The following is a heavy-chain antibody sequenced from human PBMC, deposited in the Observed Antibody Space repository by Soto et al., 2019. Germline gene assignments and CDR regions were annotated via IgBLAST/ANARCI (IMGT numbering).Heavy chain of an antibody. CDR1: GFPFSDYY. J-gene: IGHJ4*02. CDR3: VRDISPNNFASGSYTY. V-gene: IGHV3-11*06. Sequence: QVQLVESGGGLVKPGGSLRLSCAASGFPFSDYYMNWIRQAPGKGLEWVSFINNSSIYTNYADSVKGRFTISRGTTKNSLYLQMNSLRPEDTAVYYCVRDISPNNFASGSYTYWGQGILVTVSS. D-gene: IGHD3-10*01. CDR2: INNSSIYT.